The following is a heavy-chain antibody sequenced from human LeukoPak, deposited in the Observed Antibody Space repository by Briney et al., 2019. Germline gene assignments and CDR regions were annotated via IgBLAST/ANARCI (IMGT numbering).Heavy chain of an antibody. D-gene: IGHD4-23*01. CDR1: GFTFTSYG. J-gene: IGHJ3*02. V-gene: IGHV3-30*18. Sequence: GGSLRLSCAASGFTFTSYGMHWVRQAPGKGLEWVTFISYDGSNKYYADSVKGRFTISRDNSKNTLYLQMNSLRAEDTAVYYCAKPDYGGNTGGAFDIWGQGTMVTVSS. CDR2: ISYDGSNK. CDR3: AKPDYGGNTGGAFDI.